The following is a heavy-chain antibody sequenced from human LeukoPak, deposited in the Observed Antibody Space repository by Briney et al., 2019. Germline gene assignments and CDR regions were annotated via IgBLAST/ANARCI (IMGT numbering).Heavy chain of an antibody. V-gene: IGHV1-3*01. Sequence: GASVKISCKASGYTFTSYAIHWVRQAPGQRLEWMGWINAGNGNTQYSQKFQGRVTITRDTSASTAYMELSSLRSEDTAVYYCARGVLREQQLGLYYWGQGTLVTVSS. CDR3: ARGVLREQQLGLYY. CDR1: GYTFTSYA. J-gene: IGHJ4*02. CDR2: INAGNGNT. D-gene: IGHD6-13*01.